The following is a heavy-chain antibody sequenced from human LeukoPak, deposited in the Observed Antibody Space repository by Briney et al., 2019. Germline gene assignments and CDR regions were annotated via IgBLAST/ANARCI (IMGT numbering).Heavy chain of an antibody. V-gene: IGHV4-59*01. D-gene: IGHD3-10*01. CDR2: IYYSGST. CDR3: AQNYYGTNTSGR. CDR1: GGSISSYY. J-gene: IGHJ4*02. Sequence: PSETMSLTCAVYGGSISSYYWSWIRERKGKGMERIGYIYYSGSTNYIPSLKSRVIISVDTSKNQFSLKLRSVTAADTAVYYCAQNYYGTNTSGRWGQGTLVTVSS.